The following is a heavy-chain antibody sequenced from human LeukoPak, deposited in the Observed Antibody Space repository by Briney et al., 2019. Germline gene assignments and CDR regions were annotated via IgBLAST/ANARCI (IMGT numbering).Heavy chain of an antibody. CDR1: GLRFSAYG. CDR2: IRSTGSTI. J-gene: IGHJ4*02. V-gene: IGHV3-48*01. D-gene: IGHD2-15*01. Sequence: GGSLRLSCAASGLRFSAYGLNWVRQAPGKGLEWLSYIRSTGSTIYYADSVRGRFTISRDNAQNSVYLQMNSLRGEDTAVYYCATGGYTKPFDFWGQGTLVTVSS. CDR3: ATGGYTKPFDF.